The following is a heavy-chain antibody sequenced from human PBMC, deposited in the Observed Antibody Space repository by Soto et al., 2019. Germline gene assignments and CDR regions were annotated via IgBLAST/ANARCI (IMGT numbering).Heavy chain of an antibody. CDR1: GFTFSSYS. Sequence: GGSLRLSCAASGFTFSSYSMNWVRQAPGKGLEWVSCISSSSSYIYYADSVKGRFTISRDNAKNSLYLQMSSLRAEDTAVYYCARESSAGYSSAWYVPPDYWGQGTQVTVS. J-gene: IGHJ4*02. V-gene: IGHV3-21*01. CDR2: ISSSSSYI. D-gene: IGHD6-19*01. CDR3: ARESSAGYSSAWYVPPDY.